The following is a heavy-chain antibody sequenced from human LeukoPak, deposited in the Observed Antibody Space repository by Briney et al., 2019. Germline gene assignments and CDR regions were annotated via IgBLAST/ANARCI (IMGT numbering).Heavy chain of an antibody. Sequence: GGSLRLSCAASGYTVSGNYMNRVRQAPGKGLEWVSAMSGSGGSTHYADSVRGRFTISRDNSKNTLYLQMNSLRAEDTAVYYCAKDGGGWFGILLNLFGYWGQGTLVTVSS. J-gene: IGHJ4*02. D-gene: IGHD3-10*01. CDR3: AKDGGGWFGILLNLFGY. V-gene: IGHV3-23*01. CDR1: GYTVSGNY. CDR2: MSGSGGST.